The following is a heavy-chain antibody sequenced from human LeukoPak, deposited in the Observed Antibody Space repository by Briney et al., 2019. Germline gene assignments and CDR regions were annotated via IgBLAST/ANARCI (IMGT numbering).Heavy chain of an antibody. D-gene: IGHD3-22*01. CDR2: IYYRGST. CDR3: ARARLDSSGRFDY. Sequence: PSETLSLTCTISGGSISSSSYYWGWIRQPPAKGLEWIGSIYYRGSTYYNPSLKSRVTISVDTSKNQLSLKVRSVTAADTSVYYCARARLDSSGRFDYWGQGTLVTVSS. V-gene: IGHV4-39*01. CDR1: GGSISSSSYY. J-gene: IGHJ4*02.